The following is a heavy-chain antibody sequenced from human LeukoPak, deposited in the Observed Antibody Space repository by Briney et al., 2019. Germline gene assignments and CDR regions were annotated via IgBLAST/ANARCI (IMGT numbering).Heavy chain of an antibody. V-gene: IGHV3-30*18. Sequence: QPGGSLRLSCAASGFTFSSYGMHWVRQAPGKGLEWVAVISYDGSNKYYADSVKGRFTISRDNSKNTLYLQMNSLRAEDTSVYYCAKDRDIVVVRGGIRQGLDYWGQGTLVTVSS. CDR3: AKDRDIVVVRGGIRQGLDY. J-gene: IGHJ4*02. D-gene: IGHD2-2*01. CDR1: GFTFSSYG. CDR2: ISYDGSNK.